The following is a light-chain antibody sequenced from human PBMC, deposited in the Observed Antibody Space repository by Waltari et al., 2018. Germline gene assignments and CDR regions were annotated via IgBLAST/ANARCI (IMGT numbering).Light chain of an antibody. J-gene: IGLJ2*01. CDR3: SSQSSNNVVL. CDR1: SNDVGGYNS. V-gene: IGLV2-14*01. CDR2: DVS. Sequence: QSAQTQPASVSGSPGQSVTIFCTGTSNDVGGYNSVSWYQEHPGQAPRVIIYDVSDRPSGVSDRFSGSKSGNTASLTISGLQAEDEADYYCSSQSSNNVVLFGGGTKLTVL.